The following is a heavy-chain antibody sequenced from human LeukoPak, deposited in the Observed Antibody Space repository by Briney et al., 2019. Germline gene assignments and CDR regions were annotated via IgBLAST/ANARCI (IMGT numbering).Heavy chain of an antibody. D-gene: IGHD2-8*01. CDR1: GYTFTGYY. V-gene: IGHV1-2*02. Sequence: ASVKVSCKASGYTFTGYYMHWVRQAPGQGLEWMGWINPNSGGTNYAQKFQGRVTMTRDTSISTAYMELSRLRSDDTAVYYCARGEYCTNGVCYHNCFDPWGQGTLVTVSS. J-gene: IGHJ5*02. CDR2: INPNSGGT. CDR3: ARGEYCTNGVCYHNCFDP.